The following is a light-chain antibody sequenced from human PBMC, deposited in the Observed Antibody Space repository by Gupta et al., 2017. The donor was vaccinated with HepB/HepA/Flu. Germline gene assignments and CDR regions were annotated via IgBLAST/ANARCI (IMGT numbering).Light chain of an antibody. CDR3: QSYDSSLSGYV. CDR2: GNS. V-gene: IGLV1-40*01. CDR1: SSNIGAGYD. J-gene: IGLJ1*01. Sequence: QSVLTQPPSASGAPGQRVTISCTGSSSNIGAGYDVHWYQQLPGTAPNLLIYGNSNRPSGVPDRFSGSKSGTSASLAITGLQAEDEADYYCQSYDSSLSGYVFGTGTKVTVL.